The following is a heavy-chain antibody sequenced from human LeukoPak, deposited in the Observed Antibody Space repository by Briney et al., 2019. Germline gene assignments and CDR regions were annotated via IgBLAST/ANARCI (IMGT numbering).Heavy chain of an antibody. CDR2: ISSSRTT. CDR3: ARVRPYCSGGSCYSMDY. J-gene: IGHJ4*02. Sequence: PGGSLRLSCAASGFPFSSYSMNWVRQAPGEGLEWVSYISSSRTTSYADSVKGRFTISRDNAKNSLYLQTNSLRAEDTAVYYCARVRPYCSGGSCYSMDYWGQGTLVTVSS. CDR1: GFPFSSYS. V-gene: IGHV3-48*04. D-gene: IGHD2-15*01.